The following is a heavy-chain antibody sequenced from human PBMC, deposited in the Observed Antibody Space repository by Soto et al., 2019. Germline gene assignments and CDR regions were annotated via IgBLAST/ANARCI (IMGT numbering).Heavy chain of an antibody. CDR1: GYSFTSYW. Sequence: GESLKISCKGSGYSFTSYWISWVRQMPGKGLEWMGRIDPSDSYTNYSPSFQGHVTISADKSISTAYLQWSSLKASDTAMYYCARLLYSGSYSLSLDYWGQGTLVTVSS. CDR2: IDPSDSYT. CDR3: ARLLYSGSYSLSLDY. J-gene: IGHJ4*02. V-gene: IGHV5-10-1*01. D-gene: IGHD1-26*01.